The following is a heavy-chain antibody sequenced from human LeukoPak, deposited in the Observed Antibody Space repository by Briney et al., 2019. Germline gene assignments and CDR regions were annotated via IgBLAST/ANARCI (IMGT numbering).Heavy chain of an antibody. D-gene: IGHD3-10*01. CDR1: GGSISSGSYY. V-gene: IGHV4-61*02. Sequence: PSETLSLTCTVSGGSISSGSYYWSWIRQPAGKGLEWIGRIYTSGSTNYNPSLKCRVTISVDTSKNQFSLKLSSVTAADTAVYYCARNRYYYGSRSYGVPNWFDPWGQGTLVTVSS. CDR3: ARNRYYYGSRSYGVPNWFDP. CDR2: IYTSGST. J-gene: IGHJ5*02.